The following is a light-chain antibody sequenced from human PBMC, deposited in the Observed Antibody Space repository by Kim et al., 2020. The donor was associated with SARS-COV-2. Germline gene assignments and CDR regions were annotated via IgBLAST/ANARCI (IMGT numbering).Light chain of an antibody. CDR3: QQYGNSLFT. Sequence: EIVLTQSPGTLSLSPGERATLSCRASQNVNSNFLSWYQQKPGQAPRLLIFRTSSRATGIPDRFSGSGSGTDFTLTISRLEPEDFAVYYCQQYGNSLFTFGPGTKVDIK. CDR1: QNVNSNF. CDR2: RTS. V-gene: IGKV3-20*01. J-gene: IGKJ3*01.